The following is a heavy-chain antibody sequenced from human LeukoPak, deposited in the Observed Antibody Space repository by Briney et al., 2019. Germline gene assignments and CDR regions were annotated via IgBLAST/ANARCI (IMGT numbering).Heavy chain of an antibody. Sequence: PGGSLRLSCAASGFTFSNYEMNWVRQAPGKGLEWISYISASGNPMFYADSVKGRFTISRDNAKNSLYLQMNSLRAEDTAIYYCAKDGGSGILYWGQGTLVTVSS. CDR1: GFTFSNYE. CDR3: AKDGGSGILY. CDR2: ISASGNPM. D-gene: IGHD3-10*01. V-gene: IGHV3-48*03. J-gene: IGHJ4*02.